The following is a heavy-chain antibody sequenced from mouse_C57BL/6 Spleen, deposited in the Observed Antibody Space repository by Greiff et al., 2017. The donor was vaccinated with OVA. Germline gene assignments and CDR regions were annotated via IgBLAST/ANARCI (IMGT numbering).Heavy chain of an antibody. CDR1: GFSLTSYG. CDR2: IWSGGST. V-gene: IGHV2-2*01. D-gene: IGHD2-3*01. Sequence: VQLQQSGPGLVQPSQSLSITCTVSGFSLTSYGVHWVRQSPGKGLEWLGVIWSGGSTDYNAAFISRLSISKDNSKSQVFFKMNRLQADDTAIYYWARGAKDGPHWFAYWGQGTLVTVSA. J-gene: IGHJ3*01. CDR3: ARGAKDGPHWFAY.